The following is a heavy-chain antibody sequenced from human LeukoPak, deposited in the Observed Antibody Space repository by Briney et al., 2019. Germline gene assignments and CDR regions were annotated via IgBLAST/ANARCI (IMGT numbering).Heavy chain of an antibody. V-gene: IGHV1-2*02. CDR3: ALLRSSYYY. D-gene: IGHD5-18*01. CDR2: INPNSGGT. Sequence: ASVKVSCKASGYTFTSYDINWVRQATGQGLEWMGWINPNSGGTNYAQKFQGRVTMTRDTSISTAYMELSRLRSDDTAVYYCALLRSSYYYWGQGTLVTVSS. J-gene: IGHJ4*02. CDR1: GYTFTSYD.